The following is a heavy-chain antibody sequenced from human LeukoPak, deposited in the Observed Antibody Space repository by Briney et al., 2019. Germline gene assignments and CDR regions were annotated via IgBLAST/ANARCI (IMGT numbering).Heavy chain of an antibody. D-gene: IGHD1-1*01. CDR1: GGSFSNYY. J-gene: IGHJ6*02. CDR2: TTHSGST. V-gene: IGHV4-34*01. CDR3: ARTGTTHYQYYGMDV. Sequence: SETLSLTCAVYGGSFSNYYWSWIRQTRGKGLEWIGETTHSGSTSYNPSLKSRVTISLDTSKNQFSLKMSSVTASDTAVYYCARTGTTHYQYYGMDVWGQGTTVTVSS.